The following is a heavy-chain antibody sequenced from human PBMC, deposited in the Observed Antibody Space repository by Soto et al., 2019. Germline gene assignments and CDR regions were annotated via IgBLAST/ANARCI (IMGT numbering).Heavy chain of an antibody. D-gene: IGHD2-2*01. J-gene: IGHJ4*02. Sequence: SGGSLRLSCAASGFTFSSYSMNWVRQAPGKGLEWVSSISSSSSYIYYADSVKGRFTSSRDNAKNSLYLQMNSLRAEDTAVYYCARAMHYMYDYWGQGTLVTVSS. CDR3: ARAMHYMYDY. CDR1: GFTFSSYS. V-gene: IGHV3-21*01. CDR2: ISSSSSYI.